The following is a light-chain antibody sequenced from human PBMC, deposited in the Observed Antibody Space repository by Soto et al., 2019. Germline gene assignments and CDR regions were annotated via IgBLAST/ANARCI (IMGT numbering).Light chain of an antibody. Sequence: EIVLTQSPATLSLSPGERATLSCRASQSVGNNLAWYQQKPGQAPGLLIYEASTRATGIPARFSGSGSGTEFTLTISRLQSEDFAVYYCQQYYNWRPRFGQGTKVDIK. CDR2: EAS. CDR3: QQYYNWRPR. CDR1: QSVGNN. V-gene: IGKV3-15*01. J-gene: IGKJ1*01.